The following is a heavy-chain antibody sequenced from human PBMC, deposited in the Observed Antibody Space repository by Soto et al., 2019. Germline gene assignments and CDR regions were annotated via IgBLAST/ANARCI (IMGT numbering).Heavy chain of an antibody. CDR3: ARDRDTAMANYSYYCMDV. CDR2: ISAYNGNT. D-gene: IGHD5-18*01. J-gene: IGHJ6*02. CDR1: GYTFTRYG. Sequence: QVQLVQSGAEVKKPGASVKVSCKASGYTFTRYGISWVRQAPGQGLEWMGWISAYNGNTNYAQKLQGRVTMTTDTSTSTAYMELRSLRSDDTAVYDCARDRDTAMANYSYYCMDVCGQGTTVTVSS. V-gene: IGHV1-18*01.